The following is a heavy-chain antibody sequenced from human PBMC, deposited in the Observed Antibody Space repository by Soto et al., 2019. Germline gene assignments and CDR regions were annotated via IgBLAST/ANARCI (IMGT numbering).Heavy chain of an antibody. CDR2: ISAGGGST. CDR1: GFIFSSYA. Sequence: EVQLLESGGGLVQPGGSLRLSCAASGFIFSSYAMSWVRQATGKGLEWVSAISAGGGSTYYADSVKGRFTISRDNPKNTLSLQMNSLRAADTAVYYCAKGLHSSSWPKITHPYYYYMDVWGKGTTVTVSS. J-gene: IGHJ6*03. CDR3: AKGLHSSSWPKITHPYYYYMDV. D-gene: IGHD6-13*01. V-gene: IGHV3-23*01.